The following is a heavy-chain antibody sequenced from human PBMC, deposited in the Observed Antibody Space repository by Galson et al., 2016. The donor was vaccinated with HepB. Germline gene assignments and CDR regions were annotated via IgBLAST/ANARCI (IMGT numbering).Heavy chain of an antibody. J-gene: IGHJ4*02. D-gene: IGHD1-1*01. CDR3: ERDQSRGSTTPDYFDF. CDR2: ISRGSTYI. Sequence: SLRLSCASSGFTFSNYRMNWVRQAPGKGLEWVACISRGSTYIDYADSVKGRFTISRDNAKNSLFLHMNSLRVEDTGLYFCERDQSRGSTTPDYFDFWGRGTLVTVSS. CDR1: GFTFSNYR. V-gene: IGHV3-21*01.